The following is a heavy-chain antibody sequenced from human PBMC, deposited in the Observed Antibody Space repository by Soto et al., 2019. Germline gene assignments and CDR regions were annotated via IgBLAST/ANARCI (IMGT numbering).Heavy chain of an antibody. Sequence: SETLSLTCAVYGGSFSGYYWSWIRQPPGKGLEWIGEINHSGSTNYNPSLKSRVTISVDTSKNQFSLKLSSVTAADTAVYYCARGQYGSGSYYDYWGQGTLVTVSS. CDR3: ARGQYGSGSYYDY. J-gene: IGHJ4*02. V-gene: IGHV4-34*01. D-gene: IGHD3-10*01. CDR1: GGSFSGYY. CDR2: INHSGST.